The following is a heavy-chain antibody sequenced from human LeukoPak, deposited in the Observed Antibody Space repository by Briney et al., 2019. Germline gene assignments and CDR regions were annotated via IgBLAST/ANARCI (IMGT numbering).Heavy chain of an antibody. J-gene: IGHJ4*02. CDR1: RFTYRRAA. CDR3: AKDGSWSCSL. V-gene: IGHV3-30*02. D-gene: IGHD3-10*01. Sequence: GGSLRLSCGASRFTYRRAAMHWVRQGPGKGLEWVAYIAHHGNNKYYADSVKGRFTISRDNSKRSLYLQMNSLRADDTAEHYSAKDGSWSCSLWGEGSLVRVSS. CDR2: IAHHGNNK.